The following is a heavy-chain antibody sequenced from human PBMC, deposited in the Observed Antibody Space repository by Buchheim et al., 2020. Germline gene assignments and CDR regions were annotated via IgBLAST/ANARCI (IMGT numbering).Heavy chain of an antibody. V-gene: IGHV3-30-3*01. CDR3: ARQPIYDYYGSRSYYKNFDY. J-gene: IGHJ4*02. CDR1: GFTFSSYA. D-gene: IGHD3-10*01. Sequence: QVQLVESGGGVVQPGRSLRLSCAASGFTFSSYAMHWVRQAPGKGLEWVAVISYDGSNKYYADSVKGRFTISRDNSKNTLYLQMNSLRAEETAVYYCARQPIYDYYGSRSYYKNFDYWGQGTL. CDR2: ISYDGSNK.